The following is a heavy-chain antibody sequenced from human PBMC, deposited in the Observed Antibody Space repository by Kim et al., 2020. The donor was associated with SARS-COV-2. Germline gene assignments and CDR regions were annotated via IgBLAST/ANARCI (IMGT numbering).Heavy chain of an antibody. Sequence: ASVKVSCKASGYTFTSYGISWVRQAPGQGLEWMGWISAYNGNTNYAQKLQGRVTMTTDTSTSTAYMELRSLRSDDTAVYYCARVGYCSGGSCYPYYYGMDVWGQGTTVTVSS. V-gene: IGHV1-18*01. CDR3: ARVGYCSGGSCYPYYYGMDV. CDR2: ISAYNGNT. J-gene: IGHJ6*02. D-gene: IGHD2-15*01. CDR1: GYTFTSYG.